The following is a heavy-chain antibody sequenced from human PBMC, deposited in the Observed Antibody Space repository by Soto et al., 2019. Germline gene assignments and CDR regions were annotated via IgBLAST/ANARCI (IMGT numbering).Heavy chain of an antibody. V-gene: IGHV6-1*01. CDR3: ASSGRSGFVYDY. CDR1: GDSVSSNSAA. D-gene: IGHD3-22*01. J-gene: IGHJ4*02. Sequence: PSQTLSLTCDISGDSVSSNSAAWNWIRQSPSRGLEWLGRTSYRSKWYNDYAVSVKSRITINPDTSKNQFSLQLNSVTPEDTALYYCASSGRSGFVYDYWGQGTLVTVSS. CDR2: TSYRSKWYN.